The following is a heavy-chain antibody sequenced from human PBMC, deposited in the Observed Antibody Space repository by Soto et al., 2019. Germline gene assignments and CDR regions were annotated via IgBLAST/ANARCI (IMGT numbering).Heavy chain of an antibody. CDR1: GFTFSSYS. V-gene: IGHV3-21*01. CDR2: ISSSSSYI. CDR3: ARDQEEGCTNGVCYTNSQFDY. D-gene: IGHD2-8*01. J-gene: IGHJ4*02. Sequence: GGSLRLSCAASGFTFSSYSMNWVRQAPGKGLEWVSSISSSSSYIYYADSVKGRFTISRDNAKNSLYLQMNSLRAEDTAVYYCARDQEEGCTNGVCYTNSQFDYWGQGTLVTVSS.